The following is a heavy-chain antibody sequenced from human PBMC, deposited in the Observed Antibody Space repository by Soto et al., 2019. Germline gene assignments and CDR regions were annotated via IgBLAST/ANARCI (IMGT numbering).Heavy chain of an antibody. D-gene: IGHD2-2*01. Sequence: QVQLQESGPGLVKPSQTLSLTCTVSGGSISSGGYYWSWIRQHPGKGLEWIGYIYYSGSTYYNPSLKSRVTISVDTSKNQCSLKLSSVTAADTAVYYCARERVVPAARYENWGQGTLVTVSS. J-gene: IGHJ4*02. V-gene: IGHV4-31*03. CDR3: ARERVVPAARYEN. CDR1: GGSISSGGYY. CDR2: IYYSGST.